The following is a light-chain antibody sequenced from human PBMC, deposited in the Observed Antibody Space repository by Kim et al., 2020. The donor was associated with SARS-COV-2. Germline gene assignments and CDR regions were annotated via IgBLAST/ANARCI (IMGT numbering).Light chain of an antibody. CDR2: GVS. J-gene: IGKJ1*01. V-gene: IGKV3-15*01. CDR3: QQYNNWPQT. Sequence: GSQGERATLSCRASQSVSSNLAWYQQKPGQAPRLLIYGVSTRATGIPARFSGSGSGTEFTLTISSLQSEDFAVYYCQQYNNWPQTFGQGTKVDIK. CDR1: QSVSSN.